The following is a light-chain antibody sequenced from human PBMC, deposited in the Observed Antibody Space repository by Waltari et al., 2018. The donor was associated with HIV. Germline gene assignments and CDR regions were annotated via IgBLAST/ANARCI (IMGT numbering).Light chain of an antibody. J-gene: IGLJ3*02. CDR2: EGI. CDR3: CSYAGSSNWV. Sequence: QSSLTQPASVSGSPGPAITLPLTRSRRDVWRYTLVSWYQQHPGKAPKLMIFEGINRPSGVSNRFSGSKSGNTASLTISGLQAEDEADYYCCSYAGSSNWVFGGGTKLTVL. CDR1: RRDVWRYTL. V-gene: IGLV2-23*01.